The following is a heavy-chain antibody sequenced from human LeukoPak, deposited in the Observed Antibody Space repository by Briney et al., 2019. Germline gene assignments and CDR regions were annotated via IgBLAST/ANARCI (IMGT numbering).Heavy chain of an antibody. CDR2: VNNDGSRT. V-gene: IGHV3-74*01. D-gene: IGHD1-26*01. CDR3: TRSLNSGSYPDY. Sequence: GGSLRLSCAASGFTFSSYWMHWVRQAPGKGLVWVSRVNNDGSRTDYADSVKGRITISRDNAKNTLYLQMNSLRAEDTAVYYCTRSLNSGSYPDYWGQGTLVTVSS. J-gene: IGHJ4*02. CDR1: GFTFSSYW.